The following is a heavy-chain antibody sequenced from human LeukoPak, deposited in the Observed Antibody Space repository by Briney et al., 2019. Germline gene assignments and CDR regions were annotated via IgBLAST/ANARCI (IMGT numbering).Heavy chain of an antibody. D-gene: IGHD1-1*01. CDR2: TYYSGST. CDR1: GGSISSYY. V-gene: IGHV4-59*01. Sequence: PSETLSLTCTVSGGSISSYYWSWIRQPPGKGLEWIGYTYYSGSTNYNPSLKSRVTISVDTSKNQFSLKLSSVTAADTAVYYCARAYEGTFDPWGQGTLVTVSS. J-gene: IGHJ5*02. CDR3: ARAYEGTFDP.